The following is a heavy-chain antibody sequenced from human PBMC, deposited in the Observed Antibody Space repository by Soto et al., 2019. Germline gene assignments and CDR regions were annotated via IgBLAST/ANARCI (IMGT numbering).Heavy chain of an antibody. CDR2: INHSGST. CDR3: ARVNNCSSTSCYVGGMDV. CDR1: GASISGYY. Sequence: SATLSLTCAVYGASISGYYWGWIRQPPGKGLEWIGEINHSGSTNYNPSLKSRVTISVDTSKNQFSLKLSSVTAADTAVYYCARVNNCSSTSCYVGGMDVWGQGTTVT. D-gene: IGHD2-2*01. V-gene: IGHV4-34*01. J-gene: IGHJ6*02.